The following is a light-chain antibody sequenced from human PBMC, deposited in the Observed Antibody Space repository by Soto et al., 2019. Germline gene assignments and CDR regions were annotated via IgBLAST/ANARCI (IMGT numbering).Light chain of an antibody. CDR2: GNS. J-gene: IGLJ1*01. CDR1: XXXXGAGYD. V-gene: IGLV1-40*01. Sequence: QSVLTQPPSVSGAXGXRXTIXXXXXXXXXGAGYDVHWYQQLPGTAPKLLIYGNSNRPSGVPDRFSGSKSGTSASLAITGLQAEDEADYYCQSYDSSLSAYVFGTGTKVTVL. CDR3: QSYDSSLSAYV.